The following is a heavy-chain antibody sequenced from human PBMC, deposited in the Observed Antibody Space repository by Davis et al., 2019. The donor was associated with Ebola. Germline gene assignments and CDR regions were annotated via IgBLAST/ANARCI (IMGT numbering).Heavy chain of an antibody. V-gene: IGHV4-34*01. CDR3: ARGGVAARRDYYYYYGMDV. CDR1: GFTFSNAW. J-gene: IGHJ6*02. D-gene: IGHD6-6*01. CDR2: INHSGST. Sequence: ESLKISCAASGFTFSNAWMNWVRQPPGKGLEWIGEINHSGSTNYNPSLKSRVTISVDTSKNQFSLKLSSVTAADTAVYYCARGGVAARRDYYYYYGMDVWGQGTTVTVSS.